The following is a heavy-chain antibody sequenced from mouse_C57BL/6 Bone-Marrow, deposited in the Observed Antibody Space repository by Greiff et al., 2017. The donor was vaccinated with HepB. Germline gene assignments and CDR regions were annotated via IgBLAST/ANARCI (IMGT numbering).Heavy chain of an antibody. CDR2: INPSNGGT. D-gene: IGHD1-1*01. Sequence: QVQLQQPGTELVKPGASVPLSCTASGYTFTSYWMHWVKQRPGQGLEWIGIINPSNGGTNYNEKFKSKATLTVDKSSSTAYMQLSSLTSEDAAVYFCERVFIYYGSSYRPFDYWGQGTTLTVSS. J-gene: IGHJ2*01. CDR1: GYTFTSYW. V-gene: IGHV1-53*01. CDR3: ERVFIYYGSSYRPFDY.